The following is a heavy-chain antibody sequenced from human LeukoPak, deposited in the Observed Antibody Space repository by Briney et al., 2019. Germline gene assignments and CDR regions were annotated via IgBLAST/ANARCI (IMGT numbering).Heavy chain of an antibody. D-gene: IGHD1-20*01. CDR2: IYYSGST. CDR1: GGSVSSGSYY. J-gene: IGHJ3*02. Sequence: SETLSLTCTVSGGSVSSGSYYWSWIRQPPGKGLEWIGYIYYSGSTNYNPSLKSRVTISVDTSKNQFSLKLSSVTAADTAVYYCARQMPYNRNDGARAFDIWGQGTMVTVSS. V-gene: IGHV4-61*01. CDR3: ARQMPYNRNDGARAFDI.